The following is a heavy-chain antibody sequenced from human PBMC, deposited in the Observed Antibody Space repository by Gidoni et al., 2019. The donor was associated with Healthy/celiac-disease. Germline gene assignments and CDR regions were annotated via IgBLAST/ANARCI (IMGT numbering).Heavy chain of an antibody. CDR1: GFPFDDYA. V-gene: IGHV3-9*01. Sequence: EVQLVESGGGLVQPGRSLRLSCAASGFPFDDYAMHWVRQAPGKGLEWVSGISWNSGSIGYADSVKGRFTISRDNAKNSLYLQMNSLRAEDTALYYCAKDQSGEGSGSFDYWGQGTLVTVSS. CDR2: ISWNSGSI. CDR3: AKDQSGEGSGSFDY. D-gene: IGHD3-10*01. J-gene: IGHJ4*02.